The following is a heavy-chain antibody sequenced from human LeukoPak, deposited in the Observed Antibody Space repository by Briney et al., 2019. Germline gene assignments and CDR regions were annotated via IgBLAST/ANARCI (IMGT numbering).Heavy chain of an antibody. CDR3: AREGVPAAYFDY. J-gene: IGHJ4*02. D-gene: IGHD2-2*01. CDR1: GGSISSGDYY. CDR2: IYYSGST. Sequence: SETLSLTCTVSGGSISSGDYYWSWVRQPPGKGLEWVGYIYYSGSTYYNPSLKSRVTISVDTSKKQFSLKLSSVTAADTAVYYCAREGVPAAYFDYWGRGTLVTVSS. V-gene: IGHV4-30-4*01.